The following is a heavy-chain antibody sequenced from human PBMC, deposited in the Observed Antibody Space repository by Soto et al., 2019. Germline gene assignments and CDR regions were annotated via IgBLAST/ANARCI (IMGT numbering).Heavy chain of an antibody. CDR2: ISAYNGNT. J-gene: IGHJ5*02. Sequence: ASVNGSWKASVYSFSSYGISWVRQDHKQGLEWMGWISAYNGNTNYAQKLQGRVTMTTDTSTSTAYMVLRNLRSDDTAVYYCAREGGLRGNSPWFDLWGQGTPVNV. V-gene: IGHV1-18*01. CDR3: AREGGLRGNSPWFDL. CDR1: VYSFSSYG. D-gene: IGHD2-21*02.